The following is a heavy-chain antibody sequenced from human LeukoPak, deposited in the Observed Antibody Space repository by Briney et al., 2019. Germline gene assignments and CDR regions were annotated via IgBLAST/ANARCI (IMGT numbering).Heavy chain of an antibody. D-gene: IGHD3-9*01. CDR3: ARDSAHYDILTGYYLYYFNY. Sequence: SETLSLTCTVSGGSISSYYWSWIRQPPGKGLEWIGYIYSSGSTNYNPSLKGRVTISVDTSKNQFSLKLTSVTAADTAVYYCARDSAHYDILTGYYLYYFNYWGRGTLVTVSS. J-gene: IGHJ4*02. CDR1: GGSISSYY. V-gene: IGHV4-59*01. CDR2: IYSSGST.